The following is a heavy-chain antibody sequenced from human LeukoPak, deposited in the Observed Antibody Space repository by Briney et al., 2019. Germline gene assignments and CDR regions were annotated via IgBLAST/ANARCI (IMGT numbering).Heavy chain of an antibody. D-gene: IGHD1-14*01. Sequence: SETLSLTCTVSGGSISSYYWSWIRQPPGKGLEWIGYIHYSGSTNYNPSLKSRVTISVDTSKSEFSLKLRSVTAADTAVYYCARSDRDRGYYFDYWGQGTLVTVSS. CDR2: IHYSGST. CDR1: GGSISSYY. V-gene: IGHV4-59*01. J-gene: IGHJ4*02. CDR3: ARSDRDRGYYFDY.